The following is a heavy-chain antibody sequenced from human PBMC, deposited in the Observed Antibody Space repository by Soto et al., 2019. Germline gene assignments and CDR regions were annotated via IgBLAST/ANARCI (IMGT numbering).Heavy chain of an antibody. CDR2: IIPILGIA. J-gene: IGHJ4*02. CDR3: ARESLSYGDSI. D-gene: IGHD4-17*01. V-gene: IGHV1-69*04. CDR1: GGTFSSYT. Sequence: GASVKVSCKASGGTFSSYTISWVRQAPGQGLEWMGRIIPILGIANYAQKFQGRVTITADKSTSTAYMELSSLRSEDTAVCYCARESLSYGDSIWGQGTLVTVSS.